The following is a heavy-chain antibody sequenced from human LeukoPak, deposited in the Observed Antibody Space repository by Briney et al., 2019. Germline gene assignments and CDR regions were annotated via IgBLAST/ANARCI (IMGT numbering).Heavy chain of an antibody. Sequence: QPGGSLRLSCSASGFTFSSYAMHWVRQAPGKGLEYVSAISSNGGSTYYADSVKGRFTISRDNSKNTLYLQMNSLRAEDTAVYYCARDLYYGSGLNWFDPWGQGTLVTVSP. D-gene: IGHD3-10*01. J-gene: IGHJ5*02. CDR3: ARDLYYGSGLNWFDP. CDR1: GFTFSSYA. V-gene: IGHV3-64*04. CDR2: ISSNGGST.